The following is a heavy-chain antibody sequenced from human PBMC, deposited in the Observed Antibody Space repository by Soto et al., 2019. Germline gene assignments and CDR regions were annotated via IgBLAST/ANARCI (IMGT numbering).Heavy chain of an antibody. CDR1: GGTFSSYT. CDR2: IIPILGIA. Sequence: QVPLVQSGAEVKKPGSSVKVSCKASGGTFSSYTISWVRQAPGQGLEWMGRIIPILGIANYAQKFQGRVTITADKSTSTAYMELSSLRSEDTAVYYCAREMAGGSAAMLRLGYYYYMDVWGKGTTVTVSS. V-gene: IGHV1-69*08. D-gene: IGHD2-2*01. J-gene: IGHJ6*03. CDR3: AREMAGGSAAMLRLGYYYYMDV.